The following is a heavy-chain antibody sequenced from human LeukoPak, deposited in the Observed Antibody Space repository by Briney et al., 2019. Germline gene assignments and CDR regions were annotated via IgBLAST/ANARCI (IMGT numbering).Heavy chain of an antibody. CDR1: GYTFTSYY. D-gene: IGHD6-13*01. CDR2: INPSGGST. Sequence: WASVKVSCKASGYTFTSYYMHWVRQAPGQGLEWMGIINPSGGSTSYAQKFQGRVTMTRDMSTSTVYMELSSLRSEDTAVYYCARGGSIAAAGPAFHWYFDLWGRGTLVTVSS. J-gene: IGHJ2*01. CDR3: ARGGSIAAAGPAFHWYFDL. V-gene: IGHV1-46*01.